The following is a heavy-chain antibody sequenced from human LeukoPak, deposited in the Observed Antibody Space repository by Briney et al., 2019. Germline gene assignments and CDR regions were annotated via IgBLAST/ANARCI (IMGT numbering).Heavy chain of an antibody. CDR1: RYTFIRYV. D-gene: IGHD3-16*01. CDR3: ARGRTGSGAWGSPY. Sequence: GSVLVSLMASRYTFIRYVINWVRQAAGQGRAGMGWMNPNSRNTGYAQKFQGRLTMTRHTSITTAYMELSSLRSQDSAVYYCARGRTGSGAWGSPYWGQRTLVTVSS. J-gene: IGHJ4*02. V-gene: IGHV1-8*01. CDR2: MNPNSRNT.